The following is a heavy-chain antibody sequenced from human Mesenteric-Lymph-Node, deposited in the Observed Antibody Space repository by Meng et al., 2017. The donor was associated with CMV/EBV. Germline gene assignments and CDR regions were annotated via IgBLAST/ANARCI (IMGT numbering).Heavy chain of an antibody. CDR3: ASAGWLGSGYNYFDF. CDR1: GGAISSGGFD. J-gene: IGHJ4*02. Sequence: GGAISSGGFDWNWIRQHPGKGLEWIGYIYYTGSIYYNPSLKSRVTMSVDTSKNQFSLKLSSVTAADTAVYYCASAGWLGSGYNYFDFWGQGTLVTVSS. V-gene: IGHV4-31*02. CDR2: IYYTGSI. D-gene: IGHD3-22*01.